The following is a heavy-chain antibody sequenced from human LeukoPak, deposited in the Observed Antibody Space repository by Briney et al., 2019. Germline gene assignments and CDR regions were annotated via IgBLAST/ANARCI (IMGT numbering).Heavy chain of an antibody. Sequence: SGTLSLTCTVSGDSINNSSYYWGWIRQPPGKGLEWIGSNHYSGSTYYNPSLKSRVTISVDTSKNHLSLRLRSVTAADTAVYYCERGSIAPDYWGQGILVTVSS. V-gene: IGHV4-39*02. CDR1: GDSINNSSYY. CDR3: ERGSIAPDY. J-gene: IGHJ4*02. D-gene: IGHD6-6*01. CDR2: NHYSGST.